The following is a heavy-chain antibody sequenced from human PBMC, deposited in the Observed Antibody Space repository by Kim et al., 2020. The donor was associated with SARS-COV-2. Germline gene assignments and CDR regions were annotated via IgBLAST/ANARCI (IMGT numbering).Heavy chain of an antibody. J-gene: IGHJ3*02. Sequence: ASVKVSCKASGYTFTGYYMHWVRQAPGQGLEWMGWINPNSGGTNYAQKFQGWVTMTRDTSISTAYMELSRLRSDDTAVYYCARQDGGNWNGHGAFDIWGQGTMVTVSS. CDR1: GYTFTGYY. CDR3: ARQDGGNWNGHGAFDI. V-gene: IGHV1-2*04. CDR2: INPNSGGT. D-gene: IGHD1-1*01.